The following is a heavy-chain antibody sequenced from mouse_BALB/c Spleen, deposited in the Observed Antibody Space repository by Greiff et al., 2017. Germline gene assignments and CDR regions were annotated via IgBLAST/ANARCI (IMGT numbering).Heavy chain of an antibody. V-gene: IGHV3-2*02. CDR1: GYSITSDYA. J-gene: IGHJ2*01. CDR2: ISYSGST. Sequence: EVKLVESGPGLVKPSQSLSLTCTVTGYSITSDYAWNWIRQFPGNKLEWMGYISYSGSTSYNPSLKSRISITRDTSKNQFFLQLNSVTTEDTATYYCARGSNWVDYWGQGTTLTVSS. CDR3: ARGSNWVDY. D-gene: IGHD4-1*01.